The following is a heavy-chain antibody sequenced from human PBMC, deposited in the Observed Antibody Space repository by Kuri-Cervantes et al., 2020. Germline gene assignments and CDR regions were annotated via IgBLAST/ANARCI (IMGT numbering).Heavy chain of an antibody. CDR3: ARVPPRRVVAL. CDR1: GGSISSYY. D-gene: IGHD3-22*01. J-gene: IGHJ4*02. V-gene: IGHV4-4*07. Sequence: SETLSLTCTVSGGSISSYYWSWIRQPAGKGLEWIGSIYTSGSTNYNPSLKSRVTISVDKSKNQFSLKLSSVTAADTAVYYCARVPPRRVVALWGQGTLVTVSS. CDR2: IYTSGST.